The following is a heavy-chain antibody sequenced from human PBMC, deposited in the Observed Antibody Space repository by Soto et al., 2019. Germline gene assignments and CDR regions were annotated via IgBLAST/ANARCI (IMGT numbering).Heavy chain of an antibody. V-gene: IGHV1-69*06. CDR2: LIPIYDEP. D-gene: IGHD1-1*01. CDR3: ARVREPHLDHYGLDV. J-gene: IGHJ6*02. CDR1: GFTFNVYG. Sequence: QVQLVQSGAEVKNPGSSVKVSCKTSGFTFNVYGIHWVRQAPGQGLEWMGGLIPIYDEPYYALKFQGRVTISADKSTTTVHLELSSLRSDDTAVYFCARVREPHLDHYGLDVWGQGTTVTVS.